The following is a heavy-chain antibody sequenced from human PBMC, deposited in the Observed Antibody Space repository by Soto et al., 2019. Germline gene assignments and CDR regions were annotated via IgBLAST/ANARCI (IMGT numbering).Heavy chain of an antibody. J-gene: IGHJ4*02. V-gene: IGHV1-46*01. CDR2: INPSGGST. CDR1: GYTLTSYY. CDR3: ATLPLYYDSTRGYFDY. Sequence: ASVKVSCKASGYTLTSYYMHWVRQAPGQGLEWMGIINPSGGSTIYAQKFQGRVTMTEDTSTDTAYMELSSLRSEDTAVYYCATLPLYYDSTRGYFDYWGQGTLVTVSS. D-gene: IGHD3-22*01.